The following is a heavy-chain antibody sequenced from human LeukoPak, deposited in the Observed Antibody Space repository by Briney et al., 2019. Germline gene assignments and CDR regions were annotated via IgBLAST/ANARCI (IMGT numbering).Heavy chain of an antibody. V-gene: IGHV3-23*01. CDR2: IGNSGHST. Sequence: GGSLRLSCAASGFTFSDYAMSWARQATGKGLEWVSGIGNSGHSTYYADSVKGRFTISRDNSRNTLYLQMNSLRVEDTALFYCAKDFSSGYLGDGFDIWGQGTMVTVSA. J-gene: IGHJ3*02. D-gene: IGHD3-22*01. CDR1: GFTFSDYA. CDR3: AKDFSSGYLGDGFDI.